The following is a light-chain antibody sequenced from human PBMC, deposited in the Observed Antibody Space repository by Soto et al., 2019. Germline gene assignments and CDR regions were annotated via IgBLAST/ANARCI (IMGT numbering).Light chain of an antibody. CDR3: QQSHGIPYT. CDR2: AAS. Sequence: DIQMTQSPSSLSAAVGDRVTITCRASQTISTYLNWYQQKPGKAPKLLIYAASSLQSAVPSRFSGSGSGTDFTLTISSLHPEDFATYYCQQSHGIPYTFGQGTKLEIK. J-gene: IGKJ2*01. V-gene: IGKV1-39*01. CDR1: QTISTY.